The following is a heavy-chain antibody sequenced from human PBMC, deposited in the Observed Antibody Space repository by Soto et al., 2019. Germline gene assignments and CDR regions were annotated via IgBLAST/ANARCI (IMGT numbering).Heavy chain of an antibody. Sequence: GGSLRLSCAASGFTFSSYAMHWVRQAPGKGLEWVAVISYDGSNKYYADSVKGRFTISKDNSKNTLYLQMNSLRAEDTAVYYCATPITGTTNVWGQGTTVTVSS. D-gene: IGHD1-7*01. CDR3: ATPITGTTNV. CDR2: ISYDGSNK. V-gene: IGHV3-30-3*01. J-gene: IGHJ6*02. CDR1: GFTFSSYA.